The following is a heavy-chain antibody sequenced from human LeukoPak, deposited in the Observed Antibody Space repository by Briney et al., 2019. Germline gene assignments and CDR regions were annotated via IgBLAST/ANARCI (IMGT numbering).Heavy chain of an antibody. J-gene: IGHJ4*02. D-gene: IGHD3-22*01. CDR1: GFTFSSYA. CDR2: ISGSGGST. CDR3: ARDPPTTYYYDSSGYYYFSY. V-gene: IGHV3-23*01. Sequence: SGGSLRLSCAASGFTFSSYAMSWVRQAPGKGLEWVSAISGSGGSTYYADSVKGRFTISRDNAKNSLYLQMNSLRAEDTAVYYCARDPPTTYYYDSSGYYYFSYWGQGTLVTVSS.